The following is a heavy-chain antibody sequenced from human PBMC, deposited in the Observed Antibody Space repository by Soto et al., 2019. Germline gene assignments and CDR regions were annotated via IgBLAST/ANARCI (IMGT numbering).Heavy chain of an antibody. Sequence: SETLSLPCTVSGGSISSGSYYWGWIRQPPGKGLEWIGSVYYSGSTYYNPSLKSRVTISVDTSKNQFSLKLSSVTAADTAVYYCARRSPDTAMVTSDYWGQGTLVTVSS. CDR1: GGSISSGSYY. J-gene: IGHJ4*02. V-gene: IGHV4-39*01. CDR2: VYYSGST. CDR3: ARRSPDTAMVTSDY. D-gene: IGHD5-18*01.